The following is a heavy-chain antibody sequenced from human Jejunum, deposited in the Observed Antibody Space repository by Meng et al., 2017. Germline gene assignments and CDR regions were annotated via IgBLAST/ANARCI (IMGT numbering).Heavy chain of an antibody. V-gene: IGHV4-34*02. CDR1: GRSISDYY. CDR3: SRGNEYSNYGADF. Sequence: QVKLQQWGEGLLKPSEALSLTCAVYGRSISDYYWTWIRQPPGKGLEWIGEINDSGSTNYNPSLKSRVTISVDTSKSQFYLRVSSVTAADTAVYYCSRGNEYSNYGADFWGQGTLVTVSS. J-gene: IGHJ4*02. CDR2: INDSGST. D-gene: IGHD4-11*01.